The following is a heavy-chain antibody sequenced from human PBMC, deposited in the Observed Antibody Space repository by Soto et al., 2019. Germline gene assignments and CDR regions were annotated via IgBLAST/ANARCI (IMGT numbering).Heavy chain of an antibody. CDR1: GFTFSSYW. V-gene: IGHV3-74*01. CDR3: ARDGVAVAVSPSDYYYMDV. D-gene: IGHD6-19*01. J-gene: IGHJ6*03. Sequence: GESLKISCVASGFTFSSYWMHWVRQAPGKGLVWVSRINSDGSSTSYADSVKGRFTISRDNAKNTLYLQMNSLRAEDTAVYYCARDGVAVAVSPSDYYYMDVWGKGTTVTVSS. CDR2: INSDGSST.